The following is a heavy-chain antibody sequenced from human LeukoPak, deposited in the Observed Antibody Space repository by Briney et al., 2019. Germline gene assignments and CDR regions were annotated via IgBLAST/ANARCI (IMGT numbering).Heavy chain of an antibody. Sequence: GGSLRLSCAASGFTFSSYSMNWVRQAPGKGLEWVSYISSSSSTIYYADSVKGRFTISRDNAKNSLYLQMNSLRAENTAVYYCARDLIAAPRGDAFDIWGQGTMVTVSS. CDR1: GFTFSSYS. CDR2: ISSSSSTI. V-gene: IGHV3-48*01. J-gene: IGHJ3*02. D-gene: IGHD6-6*01. CDR3: ARDLIAAPRGDAFDI.